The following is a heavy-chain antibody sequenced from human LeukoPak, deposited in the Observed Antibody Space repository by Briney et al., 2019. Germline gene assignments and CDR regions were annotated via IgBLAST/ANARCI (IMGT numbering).Heavy chain of an antibody. CDR1: GGSFSGYY. Sequence: PSETLSLTCAVYGGSFSGYYWSWIRQPPGKGLEWIGEINHSGSTNYNPSLKSRVTISVDTSKNQFSLKLSSVTAADTAVYYCARTSSGYYRHWFDPWGQGTLVTVCS. D-gene: IGHD3-22*01. CDR3: ARTSSGYYRHWFDP. CDR2: INHSGST. V-gene: IGHV4-34*01. J-gene: IGHJ5*02.